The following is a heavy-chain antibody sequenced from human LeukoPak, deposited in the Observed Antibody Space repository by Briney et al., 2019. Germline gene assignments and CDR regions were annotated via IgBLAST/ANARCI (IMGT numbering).Heavy chain of an antibody. Sequence: PGGSLRLSCVASGFTFTSYTMNWVRQAPGEGLEWVSSIGSSSSYIYYADSVKGRFTISRDNAKNSLFLQMNSLRAEDTAVYYCARLTGSGYWYFDLWGRGTLVTVSS. CDR2: IGSSSSYI. CDR1: GFTFTSYT. V-gene: IGHV3-21*01. CDR3: ARLTGSGYWYFDL. J-gene: IGHJ2*01. D-gene: IGHD6-25*01.